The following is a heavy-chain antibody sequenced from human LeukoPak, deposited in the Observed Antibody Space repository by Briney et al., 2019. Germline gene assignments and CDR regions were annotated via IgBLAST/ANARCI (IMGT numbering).Heavy chain of an antibody. D-gene: IGHD2-8*01. CDR3: ARDRAMDDY. CDR1: GFSFSNYW. V-gene: IGHV3-7*01. Sequence: GGSLRLSCAASGFSFSNYWMNWVRQAPGKGLEWVANIRQDGGQMNYADSVKGRFTITRDNARNSLYLHMNSLGAEDTAVYYCARDRAMDDYWGQGTLVTVSS. J-gene: IGHJ4*02. CDR2: IRQDGGQM.